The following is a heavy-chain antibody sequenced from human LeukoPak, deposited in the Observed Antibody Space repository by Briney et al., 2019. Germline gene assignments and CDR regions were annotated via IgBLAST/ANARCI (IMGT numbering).Heavy chain of an antibody. V-gene: IGHV3-30*18. D-gene: IGHD2-2*01. CDR3: AKRGGYCSSTSCYRWFDP. CDR2: ISYDGSNK. J-gene: IGHJ5*02. CDR1: GFTFSSYG. Sequence: GGSLRLSCAASGFTFSSYGMHGLRQAPGKGLEGVAVISYDGSNKYYADSVKGRFTISRDNSKNTLYLQMNSLRAEDTAVYYCAKRGGYCSSTSCYRWFDPWGQGTLVTVSS.